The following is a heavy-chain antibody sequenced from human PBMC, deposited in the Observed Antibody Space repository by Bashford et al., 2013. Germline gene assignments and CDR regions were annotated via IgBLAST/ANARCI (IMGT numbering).Heavy chain of an antibody. Sequence: SVKASCKASGGTFSTNAISWVRQAPGQGLEWMGGIIPVFSTTNYAQKFQDRVTITADESTSTAYMELNSLTSEDTAVYYCARSYVRSSNWFDPWGQGTLVTVSS. J-gene: IGHJ5*02. D-gene: IGHD6-6*01. CDR3: ARSYVRSSNWFDP. CDR1: GGTFSTNA. CDR2: IIPVFSTT. V-gene: IGHV1-69*13.